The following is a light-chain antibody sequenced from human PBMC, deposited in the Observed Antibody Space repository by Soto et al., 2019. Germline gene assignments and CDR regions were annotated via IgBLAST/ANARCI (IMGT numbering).Light chain of an antibody. CDR3: QQYNSYSSWT. V-gene: IGKV1-5*01. CDR2: AAS. Sequence: DIQMTQSPSTLSASVGDRVTITCRASEYISSWLAWYQQKPGKAPQFLIQAASNLQSGVPSRFSGSGSGTEFILSINSLQPEDIATYYCQQYNSYSSWTFGQGTKVDIK. CDR1: EYISSW. J-gene: IGKJ1*01.